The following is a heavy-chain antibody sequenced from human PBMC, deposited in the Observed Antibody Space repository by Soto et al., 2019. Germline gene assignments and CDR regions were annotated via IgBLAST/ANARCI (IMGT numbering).Heavy chain of an antibody. J-gene: IGHJ4*02. Sequence: ESGGGVVQPGRSLRLSCAASGFTFSSYAMHWVRQAPGKGLEWVAVISYDGSNKYYADSVKGRFTISRDNSKNTLYLQMNSLRAEDTAVYYCARGGSQRGYDHKRSFDYWGQGTLVTVSS. V-gene: IGHV3-30-3*01. D-gene: IGHD5-12*01. CDR3: ARGGSQRGYDHKRSFDY. CDR1: GFTFSSYA. CDR2: ISYDGSNK.